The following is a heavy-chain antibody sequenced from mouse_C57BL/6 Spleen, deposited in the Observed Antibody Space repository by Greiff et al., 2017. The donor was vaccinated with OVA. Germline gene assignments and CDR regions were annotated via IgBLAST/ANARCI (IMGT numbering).Heavy chain of an antibody. D-gene: IGHD2-1*01. V-gene: IGHV14-1*01. CDR2: IDPEDGDT. Sequence: EVKLVESGAELVRPGASVKLSCTASGFNIKDYYMHWVKQRPEQGLEWIGRIDPEDGDTEYAPKFQGKATMTADTSSNTAYLQLSSLTSEDTAVYYCTKGNYDFSYAMDYWGQGTSVTVSS. J-gene: IGHJ4*01. CDR1: GFNIKDYY. CDR3: TKGNYDFSYAMDY.